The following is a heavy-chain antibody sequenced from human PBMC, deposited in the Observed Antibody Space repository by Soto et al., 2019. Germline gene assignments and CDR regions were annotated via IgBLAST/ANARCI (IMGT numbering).Heavy chain of an antibody. Sequence: SVKVSCKASGGTFSSYAISWVRQAPGQGLEWMGGITPIFGTANYAQKFQGRVTITADESTSTAYMELSSLRSEDTAVYYCARNYYGSGSYGSGYYYYGMDVWGQGTTVTVSS. D-gene: IGHD3-10*01. CDR1: GGTFSSYA. CDR3: ARNYYGSGSYGSGYYYYGMDV. J-gene: IGHJ6*02. V-gene: IGHV1-69*13. CDR2: ITPIFGTA.